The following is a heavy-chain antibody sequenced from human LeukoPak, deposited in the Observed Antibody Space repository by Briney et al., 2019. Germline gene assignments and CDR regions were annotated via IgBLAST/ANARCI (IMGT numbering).Heavy chain of an antibody. V-gene: IGHV3-23*01. D-gene: IGHD5-12*01. CDR2: VSNSGATT. J-gene: IGHJ4*02. CDR3: ARAHTKYVDVVATNY. CDR1: GFTFSSYA. Sequence: GWSLRLSCAASGFTFSSYAMSWVRQPPGKGLEWVSAVSNSGATTYYADSVKGRFTISRDNSKNTLFLQMNSLRAEDTAVYYCARAHTKYVDVVATNYWGQGTLVTVSS.